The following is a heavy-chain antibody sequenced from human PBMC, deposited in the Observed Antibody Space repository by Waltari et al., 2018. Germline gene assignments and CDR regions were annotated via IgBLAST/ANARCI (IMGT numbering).Heavy chain of an antibody. J-gene: IGHJ4*02. CDR1: GCTLSGYS. CDR3: VRDPYHDPSGYPGY. V-gene: IGHV3-48*01. CDR2: INSGSTTI. Sequence: EVQLVESGGGLVKPGGSQRLACAARGCTLSGYSMNWVRQAPGKGPEWISYINSGSTTISYADSVRGRFTISRDNAKSFLYLDLFSLRAEDTAVYYCVRDPYHDPSGYPGYWGQGTLVTVSS. D-gene: IGHD3-22*01.